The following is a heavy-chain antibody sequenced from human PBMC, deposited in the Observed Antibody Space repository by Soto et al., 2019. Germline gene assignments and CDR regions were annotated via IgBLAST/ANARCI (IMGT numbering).Heavy chain of an antibody. CDR3: ARGALGRYFDWLSHGNWFDP. Sequence: SETLSLTCAVYGGSFSGYYWSWIRQPPGKGLEWIGEINHSGSTNYNPSLKSRVSISVDTSKNEFSLKLSSVTAADTAVYYCARGALGRYFDWLSHGNWFDPWGQGTLVTVSS. D-gene: IGHD3-9*01. CDR1: GGSFSGYY. CDR2: INHSGST. V-gene: IGHV4-34*01. J-gene: IGHJ5*02.